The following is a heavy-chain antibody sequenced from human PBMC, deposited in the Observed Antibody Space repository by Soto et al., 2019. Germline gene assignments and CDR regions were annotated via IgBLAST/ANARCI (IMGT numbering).Heavy chain of an antibody. D-gene: IGHD3-3*01. CDR3: ARDRTPGKYDFWSGYYKGEETPLGSLDAFDI. J-gene: IGHJ3*02. Sequence: AXSVKVSFEASCYTFTSYGISWVRQAPGQGLEWMGWISAYNGKANYAQKLQGRVTMTTDTSTSTAYMELRSLRSDDTAVYYCARDRTPGKYDFWSGYYKGEETPLGSLDAFDIWGQGTMVTVSS. CDR2: ISAYNGKA. CDR1: CYTFTSYG. V-gene: IGHV1-18*01.